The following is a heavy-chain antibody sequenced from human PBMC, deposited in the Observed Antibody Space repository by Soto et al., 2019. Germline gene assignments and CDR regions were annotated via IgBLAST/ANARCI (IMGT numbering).Heavy chain of an antibody. CDR2: IIPIFGTA. J-gene: IGHJ4*02. CDR1: GGTFSSYA. V-gene: IGHV1-69*13. D-gene: IGHD6-13*01. CDR3: ARDDLRAVDY. Sequence: GASVKVSCKASGGTFSSYAISWVRQAPGQGLEWMGGIIPIFGTANYAQKFQGRVTITADESTSTAYMELNSLRAEDTAVYYCARDDLRAVDYWGQGTLVTVSS.